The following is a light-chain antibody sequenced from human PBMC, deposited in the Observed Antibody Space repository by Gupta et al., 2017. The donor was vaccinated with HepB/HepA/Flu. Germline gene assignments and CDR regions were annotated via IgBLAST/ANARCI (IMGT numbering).Light chain of an antibody. Sequence: IVMTQSPATLSVSPGERATLSCRASQSVNSNLAWYQQKTGQAPRLVIYGASTSATGVPARFMGSGSGKEFTPLIRSLQAEDFAVYYCQQDNNWPPLTFGGGTKVEIK. V-gene: IGKV3-15*01. J-gene: IGKJ4*01. CDR3: QQDNNWPPLT. CDR1: QSVNSN. CDR2: GAS.